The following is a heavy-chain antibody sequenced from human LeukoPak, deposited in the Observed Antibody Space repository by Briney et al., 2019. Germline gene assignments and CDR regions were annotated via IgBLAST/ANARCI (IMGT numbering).Heavy chain of an antibody. V-gene: IGHV4-34*01. CDR2: INHSGST. CDR3: SSGRKNYDFWSGYYYFDY. Sequence: SGTLSLPCAVYGGSFKGYYWSWIRQPPGKGLERIGEINHSGSTNYNPSLKSRVTISVDTSKNQFSLKLSSVAAADTAVYYCSSGRKNYDFWSGYYYFDYWGQGTLVTVSS. CDR1: GGSFKGYY. D-gene: IGHD3-3*01. J-gene: IGHJ4*02.